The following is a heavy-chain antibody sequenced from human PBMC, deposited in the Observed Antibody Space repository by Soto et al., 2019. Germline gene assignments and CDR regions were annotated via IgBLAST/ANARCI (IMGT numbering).Heavy chain of an antibody. J-gene: IGHJ6*02. Sequence: SVKVYCRTACYTFTSYVISWVRQAPGEGLEGMGWISAYNGNTNYSQKLQGRVTITTDTSTGTAYMELRSLRSDDTAVYYCARRRIAAAGKGGYYGMDVWGQGTTVTVSS. CDR1: CYTFTSYV. V-gene: IGHV1-18*01. CDR3: ARRRIAAAGKGGYYGMDV. D-gene: IGHD6-13*01. CDR2: ISAYNGNT.